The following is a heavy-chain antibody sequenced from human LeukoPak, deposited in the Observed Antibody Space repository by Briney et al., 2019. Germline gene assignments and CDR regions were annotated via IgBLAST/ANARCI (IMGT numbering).Heavy chain of an antibody. Sequence: GGSLRLSCAASGFTFSSYWMSWVRQAPGKGLEWVANIKQDGSEKYYVDSVKGRFTISRDNAKNSLYLQMNSLRAEDTAVYYCARHQSVFRDSSYGYGIYYYYYMDVWGKGTTVTVSS. D-gene: IGHD5-18*01. J-gene: IGHJ6*03. CDR2: IKQDGSEK. CDR1: GFTFSSYW. V-gene: IGHV3-7*01. CDR3: ARHQSVFRDSSYGYGIYYYYYMDV.